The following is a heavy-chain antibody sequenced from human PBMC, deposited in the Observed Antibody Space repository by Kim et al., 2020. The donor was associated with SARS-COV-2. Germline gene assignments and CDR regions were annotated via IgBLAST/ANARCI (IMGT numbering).Heavy chain of an antibody. CDR1: GYTFTSYA. Sequence: ASVKVSCKASGYTFTSYAMHWVRQAPGQRLEWMGWINAGNGNTKYSQKFQGRVTITRDTSASTAYMELSSLRSEDTAVYYCASYYYGSGSYPPRDYYYYGMDVWGQGTTVTVSS. CDR2: INAGNGNT. CDR3: ASYYYGSGSYPPRDYYYYGMDV. J-gene: IGHJ6*02. V-gene: IGHV1-3*01. D-gene: IGHD3-10*01.